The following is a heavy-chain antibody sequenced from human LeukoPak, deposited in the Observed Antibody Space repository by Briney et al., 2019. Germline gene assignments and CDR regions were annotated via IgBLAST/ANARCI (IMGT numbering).Heavy chain of an antibody. CDR3: AREKVRGVRNWFDP. CDR1: GGSISSGDYY. Sequence: SETLSLTCTDSGGSISSGDYYWSWIRQPPGKGLEWIGYIYYSGSTYYNPSLKSRVTISVDTSKNQFSLKLSSVTAADTAVYYCAREKVRGVRNWFDPWGQGTLVTVSS. CDR2: IYYSGST. V-gene: IGHV4-30-4*01. J-gene: IGHJ5*02. D-gene: IGHD3-10*01.